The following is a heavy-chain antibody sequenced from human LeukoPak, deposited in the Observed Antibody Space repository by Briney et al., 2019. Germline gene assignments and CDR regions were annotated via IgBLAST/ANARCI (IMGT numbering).Heavy chain of an antibody. V-gene: IGHV3-20*04. Sequence: GGSLRLFCAASGLTVDDYGMNWVRRAPGEGLEWVSGINWSGGTTDYADSVKGRFIISRDNAKNTLYLQMTGLRAEDTAFYYCARYRGRVGAALYWGQGTLVTVSS. CDR1: GLTVDDYG. CDR3: ARYRGRVGAALY. J-gene: IGHJ4*02. D-gene: IGHD1-26*01. CDR2: INWSGGTT.